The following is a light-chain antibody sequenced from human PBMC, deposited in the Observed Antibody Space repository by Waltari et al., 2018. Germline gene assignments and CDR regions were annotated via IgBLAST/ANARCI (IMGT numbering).Light chain of an antibody. V-gene: IGKV1-12*01. CDR1: QYINNY. CDR2: DSS. CDR3: QQAKTFPHT. Sequence: DIQMTQSPSSVSASVGDRVTITCRASQYINNYLSWYQQKPGKAPKLLMYDSSSLESGVPSRFSGSGSGADFTLTISSLQSEDCATYCCQQAKTFPHTFGGGTKVEVK. J-gene: IGKJ4*01.